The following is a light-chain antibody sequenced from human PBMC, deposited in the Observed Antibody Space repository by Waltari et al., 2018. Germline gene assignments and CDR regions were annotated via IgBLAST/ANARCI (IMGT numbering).Light chain of an antibody. V-gene: IGKV3-15*01. Sequence: EIVMTQSPATLSVSLGERATLPCRASQSVGSNYLAWYQQTPGQAPRPLIPSASTRATGVPARFSGNESGTEFTLTISSLQSEDFAIYYCQQYNNWPWTFGQGTKVE. J-gene: IGKJ1*01. CDR1: QSVGSN. CDR3: QQYNNWPWT. CDR2: SAS.